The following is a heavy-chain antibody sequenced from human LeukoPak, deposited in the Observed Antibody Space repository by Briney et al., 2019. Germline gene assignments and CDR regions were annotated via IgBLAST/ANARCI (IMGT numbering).Heavy chain of an antibody. CDR2: ISVYNGNT. D-gene: IGHD1-26*01. CDR3: RSGSYYGGDY. J-gene: IGHJ4*02. V-gene: IGHV1-18*01. CDR1: GYTFTSYG. Sequence: ASVKVSCKASGYTFTSYGISWVRQAPGQGLEWMGWISVYNGNTHYAQNLQGRVTMTTDTSTSTAYMELRSLRSDDTAVYYCRSGSYYGGDYWGQGTLVTVSS.